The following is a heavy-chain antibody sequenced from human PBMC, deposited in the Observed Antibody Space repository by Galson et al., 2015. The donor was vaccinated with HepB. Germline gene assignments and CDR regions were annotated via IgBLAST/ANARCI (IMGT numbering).Heavy chain of an antibody. CDR2: ISYDGSNK. CDR3: ATDPRKISWDAFDI. CDR1: GFTFSSYA. V-gene: IGHV3-30-3*01. D-gene: IGHD2/OR15-2a*01. J-gene: IGHJ3*02. Sequence: SLRLSCAASGFTFSSYAMHWVRQAPGKGLEWVAVISYDGSNKYYADSVKGRFTISRGNSKNTLYLQMNSLRAEDTAVYYCATDPRKISWDAFDIWGQGTMVTVSS.